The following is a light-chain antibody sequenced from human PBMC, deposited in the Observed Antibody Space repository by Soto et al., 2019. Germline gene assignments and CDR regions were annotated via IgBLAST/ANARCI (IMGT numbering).Light chain of an antibody. CDR3: QQRRKWPPWT. CDR1: QSVSSY. V-gene: IGKV3-11*01. Sequence: EIVLTQSPATLSLSPGDRATLSCRASQSVSSYLAWYQQKPGQAPRLLIYDASNRATGIPARFSGSGSGTDFTLTISSLEPEDFAVYYWQQRRKWPPWTFGQGTKVEIK. J-gene: IGKJ1*01. CDR2: DAS.